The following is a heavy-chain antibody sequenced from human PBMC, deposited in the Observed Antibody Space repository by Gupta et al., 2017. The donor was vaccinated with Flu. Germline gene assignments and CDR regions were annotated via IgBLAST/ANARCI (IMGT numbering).Heavy chain of an antibody. D-gene: IGHD3-3*01. V-gene: IGHV4-34*01. CDR2: INHSGST. CDR3: ARGSTDYDFWSGYPRGYFDY. CDR1: GGSFSGYY. J-gene: IGHJ4*02. Sequence: QVQLQQWGAGLLKPSATLSLTCAVYGGSFSGYYWSGIRQPTGKGLEWIGEINHSGSTNYNPSLKSRVTISVDTAKNQFSLKLSSVTASDTAVYYCARGSTDYDFWSGYPRGYFDYWGQGTRVTVSS.